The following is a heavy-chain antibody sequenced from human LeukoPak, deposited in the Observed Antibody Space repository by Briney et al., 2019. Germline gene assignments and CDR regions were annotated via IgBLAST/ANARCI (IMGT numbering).Heavy chain of an antibody. Sequence: GASVKVSCKASGYTFTSYGISWVRQAPGQGLEWMGWISAYNGNTNYAQELQGRVTMTTDTSTSTAYMELRSLRSDDTAVYYCARVWDSGSYYPHYYYYGMDVWGQGTTVTVSS. CDR2: ISAYNGNT. CDR1: GYTFTSYG. D-gene: IGHD3-10*01. CDR3: ARVWDSGSYYPHYYYYGMDV. V-gene: IGHV1-18*01. J-gene: IGHJ6*02.